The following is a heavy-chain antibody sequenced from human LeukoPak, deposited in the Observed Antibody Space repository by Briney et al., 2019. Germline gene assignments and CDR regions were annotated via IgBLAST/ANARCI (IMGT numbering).Heavy chain of an antibody. V-gene: IGHV3-23*01. CDR2: ISGSGGST. J-gene: IGHJ4*02. D-gene: IGHD3-22*01. CDR1: GFTFSSYY. Sequence: PGGSLRLSCTASGFTFSSYYMKWVRQAPGKGLEWVSAISGSGGSTYYADSVKGRFTISRDNSKNTLYLQMNSLRAEDTAVYYCAKARDYYDSSGYPVYYFDYWGQGTLVTVSS. CDR3: AKARDYYDSSGYPVYYFDY.